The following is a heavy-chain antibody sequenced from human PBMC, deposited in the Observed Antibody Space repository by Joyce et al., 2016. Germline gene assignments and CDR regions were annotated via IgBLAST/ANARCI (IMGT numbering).Heavy chain of an antibody. CDR1: GFTFSNYG. V-gene: IGHV3-33*01. D-gene: IGHD3-16*02. J-gene: IGHJ4*02. CDR3: ARDRVRADY. Sequence: QVQLVESGGGVVQPGRSLRLSCAASGFTFSNYGMQWVRQARGKGLEWVAAIWYDGSNKYYSDSVKGRFTISRDNSKNTLYLQMNSLRAEDTAVYYCARDRVRADYWGQGILVTVSS. CDR2: IWYDGSNK.